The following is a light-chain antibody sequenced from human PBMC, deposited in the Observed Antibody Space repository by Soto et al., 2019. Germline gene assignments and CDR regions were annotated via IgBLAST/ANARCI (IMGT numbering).Light chain of an antibody. V-gene: IGLV2-11*01. Sequence: QSAPTQPRSVSGSPGQSVTISCTGTSIDVRVNNYLSWYQQHPGTAPKLMICDVSKRSSAVPERISGIKSPSTAALSIPGVQAEDEADYCCCSYADSYTFVFGTGTKDTVL. J-gene: IGLJ1*01. CDR3: CSYADSYTFV. CDR2: DVS. CDR1: SIDVRVNNY.